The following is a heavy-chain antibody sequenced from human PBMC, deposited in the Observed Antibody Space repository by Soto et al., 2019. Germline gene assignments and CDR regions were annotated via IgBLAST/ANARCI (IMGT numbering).Heavy chain of an antibody. CDR3: ATLSTGSAGHDAFDI. V-gene: IGHV1-2*04. J-gene: IGHJ3*02. Sequence: VASVKVSCKASGYTFTGYYMHWVRQAPGQGLEWMGWINPNSGGTNYAQKFQGWVTMTRDTSISTAYMELSRLRSDDTAVYYCATLSTGSAGHDAFDIWGQGTMVTVSS. CDR1: GYTFTGYY. CDR2: INPNSGGT. D-gene: IGHD3-10*01.